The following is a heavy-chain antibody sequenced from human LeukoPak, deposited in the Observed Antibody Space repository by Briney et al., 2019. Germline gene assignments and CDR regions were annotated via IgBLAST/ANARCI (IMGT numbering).Heavy chain of an antibody. J-gene: IGHJ3*02. D-gene: IGHD3-22*01. CDR2: IRSKANSYAT. Sequence: PGGSLRLSCAASGFTFSGSAMHWVRQASGKGLEWVGRIRSKANSYATAYAASVKGRFTISRDDSKNTAYLQMNSLKTEDTAVYYCASYDSSLTNAFDIWGQGTMVTVSS. CDR1: GFTFSGSA. CDR3: ASYDSSLTNAFDI. V-gene: IGHV3-73*01.